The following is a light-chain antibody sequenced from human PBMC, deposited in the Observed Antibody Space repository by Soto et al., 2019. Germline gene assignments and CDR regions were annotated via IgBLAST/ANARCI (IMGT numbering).Light chain of an antibody. CDR3: QQYSRWWS. J-gene: IGKJ1*01. Sequence: IQLTQSPSTLSASVGDRVTITCRASERISTWLAWYQQKPGKAPKLLIYGASSLESGVPPRFSGDGSGTEFTLTIGSLQRDDFGTYYCQQYSRWWSFGQGTKVDIK. CDR1: ERISTW. CDR2: GAS. V-gene: IGKV1-5*03.